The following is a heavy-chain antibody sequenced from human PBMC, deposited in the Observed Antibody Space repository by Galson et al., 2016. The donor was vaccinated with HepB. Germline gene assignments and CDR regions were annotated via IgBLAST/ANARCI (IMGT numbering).Heavy chain of an antibody. J-gene: IGHJ5*02. CDR3: ARAGYCSGGACYSHWLDP. D-gene: IGHD2-15*01. CDR1: GFTFSDYY. CDR2: LSFDGSNK. Sequence: LRLSCAASGFTFSDYYMSWIRQAPGKGLEWLAFLSFDGSNKYSADSVRGRFTISRDNSKNTLYLQMNSLRPEDTAVYYCARAGYCSGGACYSHWLDPWGQGTLVSVSS. V-gene: IGHV3-30*03.